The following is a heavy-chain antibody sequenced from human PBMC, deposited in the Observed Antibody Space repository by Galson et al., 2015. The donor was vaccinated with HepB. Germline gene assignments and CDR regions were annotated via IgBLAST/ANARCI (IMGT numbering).Heavy chain of an antibody. V-gene: IGHV3-33*01. CDR1: GFTFSSYG. J-gene: IGHJ6*02. D-gene: IGHD4-11*01. CDR3: AGGGSDYPPPDYYYYYGMDV. CDR2: IWYDGSNK. Sequence: SLRLSCAASGFTFSSYGMHWVRQAPGKGLEWVAVIWYDGSNKYYADSVKGRFTISRDNSKNTLYLQMNSLRAEDTAVYYCAGGGSDYPPPDYYYYYGMDVWGQGTTVTVSS.